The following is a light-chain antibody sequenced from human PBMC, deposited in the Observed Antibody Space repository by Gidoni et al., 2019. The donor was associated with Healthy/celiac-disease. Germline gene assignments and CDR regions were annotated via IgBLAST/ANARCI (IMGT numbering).Light chain of an antibody. V-gene: IGKV1-33*01. CDR1: QDISNY. CDR2: DAS. Sequence: IQITPSPSSLSASVGDRVTITCQASQDISNYLDWYQQKPGKAPKLLIYDASNLETGVPSRFSGSGSGTDFTFTISSLQPEDIATYYCQQYDNHPVTFXQXTKLDIK. J-gene: IGKJ2*01. CDR3: QQYDNHPVT.